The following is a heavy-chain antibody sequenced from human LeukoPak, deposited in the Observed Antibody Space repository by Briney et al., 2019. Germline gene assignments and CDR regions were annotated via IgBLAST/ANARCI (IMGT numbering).Heavy chain of an antibody. Sequence: GASVKVSCKVCGYTRTELSMHWVRQAPGKGLEWMGGFDPEDGETIYAQKFQGRVTMTEDTSTDTAYMELSSLRSEDTAVYYCALWEATKGHYWGQGTLVTVSS. D-gene: IGHD5-12*01. CDR2: FDPEDGET. V-gene: IGHV1-24*01. CDR3: ALWEATKGHY. CDR1: GYTRTELS. J-gene: IGHJ4*02.